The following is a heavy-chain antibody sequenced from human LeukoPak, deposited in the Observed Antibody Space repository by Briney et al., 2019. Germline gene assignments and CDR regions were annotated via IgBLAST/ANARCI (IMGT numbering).Heavy chain of an antibody. CDR1: GFTFRNHW. CDR2: ISSDGSST. V-gene: IGHV3-74*03. Sequence: GGSLRLSCAASGFTFRNHWMHWVRQTPGKGLVWVSRISSDGSSTTYADSVKGRFTISRDNAKNSLYLQMDSLRAEDTAVYYCVRAYPPLRTSAAGDHWGQGTLVTVSS. J-gene: IGHJ4*02. CDR3: VRAYPPLRTSAAGDH. D-gene: IGHD6-25*01.